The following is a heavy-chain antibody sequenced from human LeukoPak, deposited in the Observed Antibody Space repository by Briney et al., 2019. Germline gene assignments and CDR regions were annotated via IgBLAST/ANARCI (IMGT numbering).Heavy chain of an antibody. D-gene: IGHD1-20*01. J-gene: IGHJ5*02. Sequence: SETLSLTCSVSDYSIISTYCWGWIRQPPGKGLEWIGRLCHSGSTYYNPSLKSRVTMSVDTSKSQFSLRLSSVTAADTAVYYCARERGDNWNVGPWGQGTLVTVSS. V-gene: IGHV4-38-2*02. CDR3: ARERGDNWNVGP. CDR2: LCHSGST. CDR1: DYSIISTYC.